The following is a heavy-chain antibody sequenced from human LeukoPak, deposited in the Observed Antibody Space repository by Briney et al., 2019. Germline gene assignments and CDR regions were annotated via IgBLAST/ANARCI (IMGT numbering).Heavy chain of an antibody. CDR2: IYYSGRA. Sequence: SETLSLTCSVSGGSMSSGSYYWGWIRQPPGKGLEWIGTIYYSGRAYYSPSLKSRFTISVDKSEKQFSLKLNSVTAADTAVYYCARHDFADYSSFDPWGQGALVTVSS. CDR3: ARHDFADYSSFDP. CDR1: GGSMSSGSYY. D-gene: IGHD4/OR15-4a*01. J-gene: IGHJ5*02. V-gene: IGHV4-39*01.